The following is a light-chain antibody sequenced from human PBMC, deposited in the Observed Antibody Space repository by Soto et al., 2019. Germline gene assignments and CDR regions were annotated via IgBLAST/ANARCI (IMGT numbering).Light chain of an antibody. V-gene: IGKV1-39*01. CDR2: TAA. CDR3: QQSNSLPPT. J-gene: IGKJ1*01. Sequence: DIQMTQSPSSLSASVGDRVTITCRASQSISSNLNWYQQKPGKAPKLLIYTAASLQSGVPSRFSGRGSGTDFTLTIASLQLEDFATHYCQQSNSLPPTFGQGTKVEIK. CDR1: QSISSN.